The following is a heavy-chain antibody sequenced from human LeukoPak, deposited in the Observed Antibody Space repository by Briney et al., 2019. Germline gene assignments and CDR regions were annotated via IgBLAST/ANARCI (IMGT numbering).Heavy chain of an antibody. CDR1: GFTFSSYS. Sequence: GGSLRLSCAASGFTFSSYSMNWVRQAPGKGLEWVSSISSSSSYIYYADSVKGRFTISRDNAKNSLYLQMNSLRAEDTAVYYCAKEKRGGSHPYYYMDVWGKGTTVTVSS. CDR2: ISSSSSYI. V-gene: IGHV3-21*01. J-gene: IGHJ6*03. CDR3: AKEKRGGSHPYYYMDV. D-gene: IGHD1-26*01.